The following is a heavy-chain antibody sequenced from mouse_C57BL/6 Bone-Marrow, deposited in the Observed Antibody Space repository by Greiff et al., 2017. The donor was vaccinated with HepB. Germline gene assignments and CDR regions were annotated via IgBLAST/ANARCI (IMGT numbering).Heavy chain of an antibody. Sequence: VKLQQPGAELVRPGTSVKLSCKASGYTFTSYWMHWVKQRPGQGLEWIGVIDPSDSYTNYNQKFKGKATLTVDTSSSTAYMQLSSLTSEDSAVYYCAGSTMVTTTRGFYYAMDYWGQGTSVTVSS. CDR1: GYTFTSYW. CDR2: IDPSDSYT. CDR3: AGSTMVTTTRGFYYAMDY. J-gene: IGHJ4*01. V-gene: IGHV1-59*01. D-gene: IGHD2-2*01.